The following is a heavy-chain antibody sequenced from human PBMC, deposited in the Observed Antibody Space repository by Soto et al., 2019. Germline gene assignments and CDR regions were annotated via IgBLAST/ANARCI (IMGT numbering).Heavy chain of an antibody. CDR1: GYTFTSYG. J-gene: IGHJ5*02. CDR2: ISAYNGNT. V-gene: IGHV1-18*04. CDR3: ASSLAVAGISSWFDP. D-gene: IGHD6-19*01. Sequence: SVKVSCKASGYTFTSYGISWVRQAPGQGLEWMGWISAYNGNTNYAQKLQGRVTMTTDTSTSTAYMELRSLRSDDTAVYYCASSLAVAGISSWFDPWGQGTLVTVSS.